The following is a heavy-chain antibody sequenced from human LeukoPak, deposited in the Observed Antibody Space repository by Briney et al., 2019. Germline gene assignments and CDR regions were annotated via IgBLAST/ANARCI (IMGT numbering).Heavy chain of an antibody. Sequence: GGSLRLFCAASGFSVSMKYMTWVRQARGEGLECVSVIFSGGTTYYADSVKGRFTVSRDNSKKLMYLQMNSLRAEDAAVYYCARFSGPGMQHYYYYMDVWGTGTTVTVSS. CDR3: ARFSGPGMQHYYYYMDV. D-gene: IGHD3-10*01. CDR2: IFSGGTT. CDR1: GFSVSMKY. V-gene: IGHV3-53*01. J-gene: IGHJ6*03.